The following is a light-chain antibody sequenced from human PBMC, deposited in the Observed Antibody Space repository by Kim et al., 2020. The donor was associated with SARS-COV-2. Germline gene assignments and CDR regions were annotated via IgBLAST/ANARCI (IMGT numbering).Light chain of an antibody. V-gene: IGLV3-1*01. CDR2: QDT. Sequence: SYELTQPPSVSVSPGQTASITCSGDKLGDKYACWYQQKPGQSPVLDIYQDTKRPSGIPERFSGSNSGNTATLTISGTQAMDEADYYCQTWDSITVVFGGGTQLTVL. CDR1: KLGDKY. CDR3: QTWDSITVV. J-gene: IGLJ2*01.